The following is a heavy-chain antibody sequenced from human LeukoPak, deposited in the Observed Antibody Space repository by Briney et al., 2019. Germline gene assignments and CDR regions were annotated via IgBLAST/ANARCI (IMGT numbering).Heavy chain of an antibody. CDR3: ASDLDYGGNSADY. CDR1: GGSFSGYY. V-gene: IGHV4-34*01. CDR2: INHSGST. Sequence: KPSETLSLTCAVYGGSFSGYYWSWIRQPPGKGLEWIGEINHSGSTNYNPSLKSRVTISVDTSKNQFSLKLSSVTAADTAAYYCASDLDYGGNSADYWGQGTLVTVSS. J-gene: IGHJ4*02. D-gene: IGHD4-23*01.